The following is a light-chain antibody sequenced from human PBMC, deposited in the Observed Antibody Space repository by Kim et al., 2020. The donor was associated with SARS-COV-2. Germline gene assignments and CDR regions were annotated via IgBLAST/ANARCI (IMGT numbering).Light chain of an antibody. Sequence: SYELTQPLSVSVALGQTAMISCGGNNIGGQNVHWFQQRPGQAPVLLIYRDYNRPSGIPERFSASNSGNTATLTITRAQAGDEADYYCALWDSSAAVLGG. CDR2: RDY. CDR1: NIGGQN. J-gene: IGLJ3*02. V-gene: IGLV3-9*01. CDR3: ALWDSSAAV.